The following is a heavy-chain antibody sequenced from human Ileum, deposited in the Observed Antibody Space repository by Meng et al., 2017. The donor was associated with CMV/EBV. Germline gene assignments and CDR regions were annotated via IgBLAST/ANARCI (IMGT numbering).Heavy chain of an antibody. CDR1: GGSRSGYS. CDR3: AREVDVDGAVPQKGGYYYDY. D-gene: IGHD3-3*01. Sequence: VHLQESGPGSVKLSETRSPTCMGSGGSRSGYSWGWIRQPAGKGLEWIGRIYVSVSTDYNPSLKSRATMSVDTSKKQFSLRLTSVTAADTAVYFCAREVDVDGAVPQKGGYYYDYWGQGILVTVSS. CDR2: IYVSVST. V-gene: IGHV4-4*07. J-gene: IGHJ4*02.